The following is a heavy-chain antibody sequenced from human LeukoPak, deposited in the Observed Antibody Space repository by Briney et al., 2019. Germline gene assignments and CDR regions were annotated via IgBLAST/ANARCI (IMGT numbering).Heavy chain of an antibody. V-gene: IGHV3-33*06. CDR2: IWYDGSNK. J-gene: IGHJ3*01. CDR3: AKATCSGANCFSNSRDAFDV. Sequence: GGSLRLSCAASGIIFSDFGMHWVRQAPGKGLEWMAIIWYDGSNKYYADSVKGRFTISRDNSQNTMYLQMNSLRAEDSAVYYCAKATCSGANCFSNSRDAFDVWGQGTMVTASS. D-gene: IGHD2-15*01. CDR1: GIIFSDFG.